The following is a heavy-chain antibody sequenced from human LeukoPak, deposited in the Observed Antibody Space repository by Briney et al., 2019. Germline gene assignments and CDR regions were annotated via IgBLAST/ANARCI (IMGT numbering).Heavy chain of an antibody. Sequence: GGSLRLSCAASGITFSSYGMHWVRQAPGKGLVWVSRINSDGSSTSYADSVKGRFTISRDNAKNTLYLQMNSLRAEDTAVYYCASGLNWNDVKYWGQGTLVTVSS. J-gene: IGHJ4*02. D-gene: IGHD1-1*01. V-gene: IGHV3-74*01. CDR1: GITFSSYG. CDR2: INSDGSST. CDR3: ASGLNWNDVKY.